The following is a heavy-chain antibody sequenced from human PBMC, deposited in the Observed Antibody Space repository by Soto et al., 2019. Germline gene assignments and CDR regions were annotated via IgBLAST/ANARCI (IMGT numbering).Heavy chain of an antibody. J-gene: IGHJ4*02. CDR1: GYTFTSYV. CDR2: INAGNGNT. D-gene: IGHD4-17*01. V-gene: IGHV1-3*01. CDR3: ARDRTYYGDYMGDY. Sequence: GASVKVSCKASGYTFTSYVLHWVRQAPGQRPEWMGWINAGNGNTKYSQNFQGRVTISKNTSASTVYMELRSLKSEDTAVYYCARDRTYYGDYMGDYWGQGTLVTVSS.